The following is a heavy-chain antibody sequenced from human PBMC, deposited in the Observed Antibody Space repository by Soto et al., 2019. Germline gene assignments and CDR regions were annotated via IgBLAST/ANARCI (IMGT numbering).Heavy chain of an antibody. J-gene: IGHJ6*02. V-gene: IGHV1-69*13. CDR3: AAKYCSSTSCYRDDYYYGMDV. D-gene: IGHD2-2*02. CDR1: GGTFSSYA. CDR2: IIPIFGTA. Sequence: ASVKVSCKASGGTFSSYAISWVRQAPGQGLEWMGGIIPIFGTANYAQKFQGRVTITADESTSTAYMELSSLRSEDTAVYYCAAKYCSSTSCYRDDYYYGMDVWGQGTTVTVS.